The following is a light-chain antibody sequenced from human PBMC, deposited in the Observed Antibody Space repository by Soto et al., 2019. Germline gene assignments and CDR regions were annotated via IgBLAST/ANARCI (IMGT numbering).Light chain of an antibody. CDR2: GAS. CDR3: QQYGSSPT. CDR1: QSVSSSY. Sequence: EVVLTQSPGTLSLSAGERATLSCRARQSVSSSYLAWYQQKPGQAPRLLIYGASSRATGIPDRFSGSGSGTDFTLTISRLEPEDFAVYYCQQYGSSPTFGPGTKVDIK. V-gene: IGKV3-20*01. J-gene: IGKJ3*01.